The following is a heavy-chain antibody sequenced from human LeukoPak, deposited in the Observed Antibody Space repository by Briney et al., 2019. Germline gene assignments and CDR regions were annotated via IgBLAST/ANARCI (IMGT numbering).Heavy chain of an antibody. CDR3: ARGRRLVLRSYDSSGYYYRSAFDI. D-gene: IGHD3-22*01. CDR2: IYTSGGT. Sequence: SETLSLTCTLSGGSISTGSYYWSWIRQPAGKRLAWIGRIYTSGGTNYNPSLNSRVTISVDTSKNQFSLKLRSVTAADTAVDYWARGRRLVLRSYDSSGYYYRSAFDIWGQGTMVSVSS. CDR1: GGSISTGSYY. V-gene: IGHV4-61*02. J-gene: IGHJ3*02.